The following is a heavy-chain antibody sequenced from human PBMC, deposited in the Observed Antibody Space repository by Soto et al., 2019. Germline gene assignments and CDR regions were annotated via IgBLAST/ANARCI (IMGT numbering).Heavy chain of an antibody. Sequence: QVHLQQWGAGLLKPSESLSLSCAVCGGSFSGSYCRWIRQPPAKGLEWIGEINHSGSTNYNPSLTCRVTRVVDRSRNRCSRKLSSVTVGDTAVYDCASAGYRARGAFAIWGQGTMVTVS. CDR1: GGSFSGSY. J-gene: IGHJ3*02. CDR3: ASAGYRARGAFAI. V-gene: IGHV4-34*01. CDR2: INHSGST. D-gene: IGHD5-12*01.